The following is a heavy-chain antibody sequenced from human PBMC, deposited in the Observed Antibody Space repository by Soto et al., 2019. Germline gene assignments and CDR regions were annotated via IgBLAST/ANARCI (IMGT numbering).Heavy chain of an antibody. D-gene: IGHD5-18*01. CDR2: IIPIFGTA. CDR3: ARDRLKRGYSRYYFDY. V-gene: IGHV1-69*06. CDR1: GGTFSSYA. Sequence: GASVKVSCKASGGTFSSYAISWVRQAPGQGLEWMGGIIPIFGTANYAQKFQGRVTITADKSTSTAYMELSSLRSEDTAVYYCARDRLKRGYSRYYFDYWGQGTLVTVCS. J-gene: IGHJ4*02.